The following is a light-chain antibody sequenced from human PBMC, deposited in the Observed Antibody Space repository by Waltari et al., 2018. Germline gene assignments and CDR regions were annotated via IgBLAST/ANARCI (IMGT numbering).Light chain of an antibody. CDR2: AAS. J-gene: IGKJ2*01. V-gene: IGKV3-11*01. Sequence: EIVLTQSPATLSLSPGESATLSCRASQSVSSYLAWYQQKPGQAPRLLIYAASTRATGIPARLSGSGSGTDFTLSISSLEPEDFAVYYCQQRYNWPQTFGQGTRLEIK. CDR1: QSVSSY. CDR3: QQRYNWPQT.